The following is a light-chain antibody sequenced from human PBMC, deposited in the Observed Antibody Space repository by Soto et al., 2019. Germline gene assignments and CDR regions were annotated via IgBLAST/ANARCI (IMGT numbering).Light chain of an antibody. J-gene: IGLJ1*01. CDR3: SSFTRSSTYV. V-gene: IGLV2-14*01. CDR2: EVN. CDR1: SSDVGAYNF. Sequence: QYALTQPASVSGSPGQSITISCTGTSSDVGAYNFVSWYQQYPGKAPKVMIYEVNNRPSGVSNRFSGSKSGNTASLTISGLQAEDEADYYCSSFTRSSTYVFGSGTKLTVL.